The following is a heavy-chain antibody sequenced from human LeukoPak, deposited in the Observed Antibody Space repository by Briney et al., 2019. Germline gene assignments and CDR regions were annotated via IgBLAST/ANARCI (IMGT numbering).Heavy chain of an antibody. CDR3: ARDQPSEWEPPLDY. J-gene: IGHJ4*02. Sequence: GGSLRLSCAASGFTFSSYSMNWVRQAPGKGLEWVSYISSSSTIYYADSVKGRFTISRDNSKNTLYLQMNSLRAEDTAVYYCARDQPSEWEPPLDYWGQGTLVTVSS. CDR1: GFTFSSYS. CDR2: ISSSSTI. D-gene: IGHD1-26*01. V-gene: IGHV3-48*01.